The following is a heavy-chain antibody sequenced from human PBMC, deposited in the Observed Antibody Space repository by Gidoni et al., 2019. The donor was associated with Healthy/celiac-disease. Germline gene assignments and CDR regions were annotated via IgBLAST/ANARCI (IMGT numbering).Heavy chain of an antibody. CDR2: SSGSGGST. CDR3: AKGRRSGSYSGIDY. J-gene: IGHJ4*02. V-gene: IGHV3-23*01. CDR1: GFTFSSYA. D-gene: IGHD1-26*01. Sequence: EVQLLESGGGLVQPGGSLRLSCAASGFTFSSYAMSWVRQAPGKGLEWVSASSGSGGSTYYADSVKGRFTISRDNSKNTLYLQMNSLRAEDTAVYYCAKGRRSGSYSGIDYWGQGTLVTVSS.